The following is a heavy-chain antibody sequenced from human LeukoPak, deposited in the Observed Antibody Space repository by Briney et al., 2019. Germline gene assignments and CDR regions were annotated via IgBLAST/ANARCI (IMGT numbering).Heavy chain of an antibody. CDR2: IHHSGTT. CDR3: ARAHEVGHAYHFFDP. Sequence: PSETLSLTCAVSGGSISGGRYSWTWIRQAPGKGLEWLGYIHHSGTTYYNPSVKSRVIMSQDRSSNQISLKLKSVNAADTAIYYCARAHEVGHAYHFFDPWGQGTLVTVSS. CDR1: GGSISGGRYS. D-gene: IGHD2-2*01. V-gene: IGHV4-30-2*01. J-gene: IGHJ5*02.